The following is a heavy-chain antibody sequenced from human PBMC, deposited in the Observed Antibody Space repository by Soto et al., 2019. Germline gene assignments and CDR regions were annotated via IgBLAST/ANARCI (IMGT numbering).Heavy chain of an antibody. D-gene: IGHD3-9*01. CDR1: EFSFSSYA. V-gene: IGHV3-30-3*01. CDR2: ISFDGNII. CDR3: ARTFDTITYYFDY. Sequence: QVHLVESGGGVGQPGGSLRLSCAASEFSFSSYAMHWIRQAPGKGLEWVAVISFDGNIIHYADSVKGRFIISRDNSKNTLYLRMHSLSGEDTAVYYCARTFDTITYYFDYWGQGTLVTVSS. J-gene: IGHJ4*02.